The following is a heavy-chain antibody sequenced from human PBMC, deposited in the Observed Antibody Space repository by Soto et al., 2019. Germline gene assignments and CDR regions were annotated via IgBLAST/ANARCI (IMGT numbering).Heavy chain of an antibody. CDR1: GGSISSGDYY. CDR2: IYYSGST. V-gene: IGHV4-30-4*01. Sequence: QVQLQESGPGLVKPSQTLSLTCTVSGGSISSGDYYWSWIRQPPGKGLEWIGYIYYSGSTYYNPSLKRRFTISVETSNNHFALKLSSVTAADTAVYYCARVGGFGATTIDYWGQGTLVTVSS. D-gene: IGHD3-10*01. CDR3: ARVGGFGATTIDY. J-gene: IGHJ4*02.